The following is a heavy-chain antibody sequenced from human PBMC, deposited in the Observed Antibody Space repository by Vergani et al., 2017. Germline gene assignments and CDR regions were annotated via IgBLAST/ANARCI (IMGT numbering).Heavy chain of an antibody. CDR1: GFTFNQYG. CDR2: TWYDGNNK. CDR3: ARDLRLLYNRFDP. V-gene: IGHV3-33*01. D-gene: IGHD1-14*01. J-gene: IGHJ5*02. Sequence: QVQLVESGGGVVQPRRSLRLSCAASGFTFNQYGMHWVRQAPGKGLEWVAVTWYDGNNKQYADSVKGRFTISRDNSKSTMYLQMNSLRDEDTGVYYCARDLRLLYNRFDPWGQGTLVIVS.